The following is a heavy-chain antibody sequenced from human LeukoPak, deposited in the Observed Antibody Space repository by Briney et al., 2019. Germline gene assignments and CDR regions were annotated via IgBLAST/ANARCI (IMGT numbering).Heavy chain of an antibody. CDR2: INHSGST. J-gene: IGHJ4*02. Sequence: SETLFLTCAVYGGSFSGYYWSWIRQPPGKGLEWIGEINHSGSTNYNPSLKSRVTISVDTSKNQFSLKLSSVTAADTAVYYCARSRITIFGVVGNVFDYWGQGTLVTVSS. CDR3: ARSRITIFGVVGNVFDY. D-gene: IGHD3-3*01. CDR1: GGSFSGYY. V-gene: IGHV4-34*01.